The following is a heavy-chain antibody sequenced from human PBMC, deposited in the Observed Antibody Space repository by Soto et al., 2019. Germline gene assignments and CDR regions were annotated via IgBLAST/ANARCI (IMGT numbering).Heavy chain of an antibody. CDR1: DGYIGSGDYY. CDR3: ARVTYYYDSSGYYPGHFDY. V-gene: IGHV4-30-4*01. D-gene: IGHD3-22*01. CDR2: IYYSGST. J-gene: IGHJ4*02. Sequence: ILSLTSTVADGYIGSGDYYWSRKSKPPGKGLEWIGYIYYSGSTYYNPSLKSRVTISVDTSKNQFSLKLSSVTAADTAVYYCARVTYYYDSSGYYPGHFDYWGQGTLVTVS.